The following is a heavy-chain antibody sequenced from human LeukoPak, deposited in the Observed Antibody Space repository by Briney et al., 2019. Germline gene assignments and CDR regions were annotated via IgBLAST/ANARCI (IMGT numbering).Heavy chain of an antibody. CDR1: GFTFSSYA. Sequence: GGSLRLSCAASGFTFSSYAMSWVRQAPGKGLEWVSAISGSGGSTYYADSVKGRFTISRDNAKNSLYLQMNSLRAEDTAVYYCARWEAAAMAPPLFDPWGQGTLVTVSS. CDR3: ARWEAAAMAPPLFDP. J-gene: IGHJ5*02. V-gene: IGHV3-23*01. D-gene: IGHD6-13*01. CDR2: ISGSGGST.